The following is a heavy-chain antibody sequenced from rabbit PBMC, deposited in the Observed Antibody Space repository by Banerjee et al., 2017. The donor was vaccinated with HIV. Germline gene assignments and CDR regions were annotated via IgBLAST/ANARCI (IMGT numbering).Heavy chain of an antibody. J-gene: IGHJ3*01. CDR1: GFSFSIYW. D-gene: IGHD4-2*01. V-gene: IGHV1S45*01. CDR3: ARYVDGGRGNL. Sequence: QEQLEESGGDLVKPEGSLTITCTASGFSFSIYWICWVRQAPGKGLEWIACIGAASTYYATWAKGRFTISKTSWTTVTLQMTSPTAADTASYFCARYVDGGRGNLWGQGTLVTVS. CDR2: IGAAST.